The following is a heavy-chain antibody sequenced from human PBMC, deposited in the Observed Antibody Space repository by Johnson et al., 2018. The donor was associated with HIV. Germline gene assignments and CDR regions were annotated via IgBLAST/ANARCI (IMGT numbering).Heavy chain of an antibody. CDR3: TTDLEWELLHDAFDI. D-gene: IGHD1-26*01. CDR1: GFTVSSNY. Sequence: MMLVESGGGLVQPGGSLRLSCTASGFTVSSNYMTWVRQAPGTGLEWVSTIYSDGGTYHADSVKGRFTISRDNSKNTLYLQMNSLKTEDTAVYYCTTDLEWELLHDAFDIWGQGTMVTVSS. CDR2: IYSDGGT. V-gene: IGHV3-66*01. J-gene: IGHJ3*02.